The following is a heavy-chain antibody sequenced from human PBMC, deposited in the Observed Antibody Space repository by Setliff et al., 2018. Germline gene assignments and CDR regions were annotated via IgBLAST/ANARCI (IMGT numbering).Heavy chain of an antibody. Sequence: GGSLRLSCAASGFTVSSNSISWVRQAPGKGPEWVSVIHRGVSHYADSVTGRFTISGDNSKNTLYLQMSSLRAEDTAVYYCARGGVTNYYDSSGIPDAFDIWGQGTMVTVSS. J-gene: IGHJ3*02. D-gene: IGHD3-22*01. CDR1: GFTVSSNS. CDR2: IHRGVS. V-gene: IGHV3-66*01. CDR3: ARGGVTNYYDSSGIPDAFDI.